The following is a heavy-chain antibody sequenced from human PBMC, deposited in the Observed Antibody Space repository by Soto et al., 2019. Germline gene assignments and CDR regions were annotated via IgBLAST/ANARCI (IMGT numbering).Heavy chain of an antibody. V-gene: IGHV3-30*14. CDR3: TREPVTTKWFFDN. CDR2: ISFDGVIR. D-gene: IGHD2-8*01. CDR1: GFTFSAYS. J-gene: IGHJ4*02. Sequence: QVQVTESRGGVVQPGGSLRLSCTTSGFTFSAYSMHWFRQAPGKGLEWVAVISFDGVIRNYADSVKGRFTISRDNSRNTLDLQMSSLRLEDTALYYCTREPVTTKWFFDNWGQGIVVVVSS.